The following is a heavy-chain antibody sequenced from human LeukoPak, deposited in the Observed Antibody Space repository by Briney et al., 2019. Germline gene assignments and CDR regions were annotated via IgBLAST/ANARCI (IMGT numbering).Heavy chain of an antibody. V-gene: IGHV4-59*01. D-gene: IGHD3-3*01. Sequence: SETLSLTCTVSGGSISSYYWSWIRQPPGKGLEWIGYIYYGGSTNYNPSLKSQVTISVDTSKNQFSLKLSSVTAADTAVYYCARGRFWSGYYLFDIWGQGTMVTVSS. CDR2: IYYGGST. CDR3: ARGRFWSGYYLFDI. J-gene: IGHJ3*02. CDR1: GGSISSYY.